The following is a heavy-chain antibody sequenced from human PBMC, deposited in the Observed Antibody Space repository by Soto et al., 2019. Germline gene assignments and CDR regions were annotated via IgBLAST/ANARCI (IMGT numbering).Heavy chain of an antibody. CDR2: ISAYNGNT. J-gene: IGHJ4*02. CDR1: GYTFTSYG. V-gene: IGHV1-18*01. CDR3: ARGRYDFWSGTPGYFDY. Sequence: ASVKVSCKASGYTFTSYGISWVRQAPGQGLEWMGWISAYNGNTNYAQKLQGRVTMTTDTSTSTAYMELRSLRSDDTAVYYCARGRYDFWSGTPGYFDYWGQGTLVNVSS. D-gene: IGHD3-3*01.